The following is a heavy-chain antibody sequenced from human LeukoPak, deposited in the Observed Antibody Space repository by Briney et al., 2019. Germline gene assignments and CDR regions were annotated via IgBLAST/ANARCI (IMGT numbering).Heavy chain of an antibody. CDR1: GFTVSTNF. D-gene: IGHD6-19*01. V-gene: IGHV3-53*01. Sequence: PGGSLRLSCAASGFTVSTNFMSWVRQAPGNGVEWVSVIYSGGNTYYADSVKGRFNISRDNFKDTLYLQMNGLRAEDTAVYYCQWLVRVYGFYYYGMDIWGQGTTVTVSS. CDR2: IYSGGNT. CDR3: QWLVRVYGFYYYGMDI. J-gene: IGHJ6*02.